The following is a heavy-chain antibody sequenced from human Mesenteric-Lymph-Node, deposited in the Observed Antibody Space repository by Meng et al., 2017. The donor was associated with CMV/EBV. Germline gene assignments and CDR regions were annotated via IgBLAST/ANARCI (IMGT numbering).Heavy chain of an antibody. Sequence: QVQLQQWGAGLLKPSETLSLTCAVYGGSFRAYYWSWIRQPPGKGLEWIGEINHNGSTNYNPSLKSRITISVDTSKNQFSLKLTSVTAADTAVYFCASLAPLNNTKDKIPSGYWGQGTLVTVSS. D-gene: IGHD1-14*01. V-gene: IGHV4-34*01. CDR2: INHNGST. J-gene: IGHJ4*02. CDR3: ASLAPLNNTKDKIPSGY. CDR1: GGSFRAYY.